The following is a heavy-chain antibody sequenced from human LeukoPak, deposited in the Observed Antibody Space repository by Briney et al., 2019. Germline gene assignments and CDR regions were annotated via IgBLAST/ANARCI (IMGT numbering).Heavy chain of an antibody. CDR1: GGSISSSNW. CDR2: IYHSGST. Sequence: PSETLSLTCAVSGGSISSSNWWSWVRQPPGKGLEWIGEIYHSGSTNYNLSLKSRVTISVDKSKNQFSLKLSFVTAADTAVYYCARGDCSGGSCYGGFGYWGQGTLVTVSS. D-gene: IGHD2-15*01. CDR3: ARGDCSGGSCYGGFGY. V-gene: IGHV4-4*02. J-gene: IGHJ4*02.